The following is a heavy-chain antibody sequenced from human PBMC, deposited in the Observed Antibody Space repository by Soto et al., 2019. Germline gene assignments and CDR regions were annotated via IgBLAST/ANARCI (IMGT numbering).Heavy chain of an antibody. J-gene: IGHJ3*02. CDR3: ARTAGTFDNFWSGYGYDI. V-gene: IGHV4-59*13. D-gene: IGHD3-3*01. CDR1: GGSIDTYY. Sequence: QVQLQESGPGLVKPSETLSLTCSVSGGSIDTYYWTWFRQAPGRGLQCIGNIYYSGTTNINPALESRVSLSIDRAKRHFSLTLSSVTAADTAVYYCARTAGTFDNFWSGYGYDIWGPGTKVTV. CDR2: IYYSGTT.